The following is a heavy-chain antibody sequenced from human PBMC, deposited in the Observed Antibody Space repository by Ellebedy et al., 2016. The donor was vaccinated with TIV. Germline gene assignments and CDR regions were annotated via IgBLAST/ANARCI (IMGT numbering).Heavy chain of an antibody. CDR3: ARSAGRYYFDY. D-gene: IGHD6-13*01. Sequence: AASVTVSCKASGYTFTNYYIHWVRQAPGQRLEWMGTINPIGGDTTYAQRFQDKVTMTRDTSTSTVYMELNSLTPEFTALYYCARSAGRYYFDYWGQGTLVTVSS. CDR2: INPIGGDT. CDR1: GYTFTNYY. J-gene: IGHJ4*02. V-gene: IGHV1-46*01.